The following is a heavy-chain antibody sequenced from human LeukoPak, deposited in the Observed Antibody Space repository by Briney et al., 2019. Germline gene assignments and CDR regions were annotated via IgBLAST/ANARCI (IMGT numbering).Heavy chain of an antibody. CDR1: GYTFTSYD. CDR2: MSPNSGNT. Sequence: ASVKVSCKASGYTFTSYDINWVRQATGQGLEWMGWMSPNSGNTGYAQKFQGRVTMARNTSISTAYMELSSLRSEDTAVYYCARVSLGGWLIVTYYFDYWGQGTLVTVSS. CDR3: ARVSLGGWLIVTYYFDY. J-gene: IGHJ4*02. V-gene: IGHV1-8*01. D-gene: IGHD3-16*02.